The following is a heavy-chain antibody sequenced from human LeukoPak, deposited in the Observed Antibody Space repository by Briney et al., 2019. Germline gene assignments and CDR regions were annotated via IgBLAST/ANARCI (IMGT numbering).Heavy chain of an antibody. CDR3: ARGPPTSSNWFDP. CDR2: IYHSGTT. CDR1: GGSISSGGYY. J-gene: IGHJ5*02. Sequence: SQTLSLTCTVSGGSISSGGYYWSWIRQHPGKGLEWIGYIYHSGTTYYNPSLKSRVTISVDPSDNRFSLKLNSVTAADTAVYYCARGPPTSSNWFDPWGQGTLVTVSS. V-gene: IGHV4-31*03.